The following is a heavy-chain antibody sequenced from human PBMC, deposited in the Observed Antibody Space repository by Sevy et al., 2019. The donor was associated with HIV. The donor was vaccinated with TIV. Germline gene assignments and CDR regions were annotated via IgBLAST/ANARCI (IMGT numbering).Heavy chain of an antibody. CDR2: ISGSGGST. CDR1: GFTFSSYA. V-gene: IGHV3-23*01. J-gene: IGHJ6*03. D-gene: IGHD1-26*01. Sequence: GGSLRLSCAASGFTFSSYAMSWVRQAPGKGLEWVSAISGSGGSTYYADSVKGRFTISRDNSKNTLYLQMNSLRAEDTAVYYCAKECLDSGSYYKPPSYYYYYMDVWGKGTTVTVSS. CDR3: AKECLDSGSYYKPPSYYYYYMDV.